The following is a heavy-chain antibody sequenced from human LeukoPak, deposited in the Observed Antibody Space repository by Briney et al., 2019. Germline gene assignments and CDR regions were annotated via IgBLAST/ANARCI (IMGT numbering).Heavy chain of an antibody. CDR3: AKAREDTYYYDSSGYYFATPLDY. V-gene: IGHV3-23*01. D-gene: IGHD3-22*01. Sequence: GGSLRLSCAASGFTFTSYGMSWFRQAPGKGLEWVSSITYSGGNTYYAGSVKGRFTISRDNSKNTLYLQMSSLRAEDTALYYCAKAREDTYYYDSSGYYFATPLDYWGQGTLVTVSS. CDR1: GFTFTSYG. J-gene: IGHJ4*02. CDR2: ITYSGGNT.